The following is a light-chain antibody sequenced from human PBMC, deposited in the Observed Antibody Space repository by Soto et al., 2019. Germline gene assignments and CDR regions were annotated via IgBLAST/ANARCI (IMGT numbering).Light chain of an antibody. V-gene: IGLV2-14*01. Sequence: QSVLTQPASVSGSPGQSITISCTGTSSDVGGYNYVSWYQQHPGKAPKLMIYDVSNRPSGVSNRFSGSKSGNTASLTISGLQAEDEADYYCTSYTSCSTLGVVFGGGTKLTVL. J-gene: IGLJ2*01. CDR1: SSDVGGYNY. CDR2: DVS. CDR3: TSYTSCSTLGVV.